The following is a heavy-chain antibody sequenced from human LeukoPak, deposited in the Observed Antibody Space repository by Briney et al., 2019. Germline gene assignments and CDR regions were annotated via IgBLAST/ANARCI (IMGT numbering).Heavy chain of an antibody. Sequence: SETLSLTCAVYGGSFSGYYWSWIRQPPGKGLEWIGEINHSGSANYNPSLKSRVTILLDMSKNQFSLNLSSVTAADTAVYYCARRPRGVIIKTWFDSWGQGTLVTVSS. CDR2: INHSGSA. CDR1: GGSFSGYY. J-gene: IGHJ5*01. D-gene: IGHD3-10*01. CDR3: ARRPRGVIIKTWFDS. V-gene: IGHV4-34*01.